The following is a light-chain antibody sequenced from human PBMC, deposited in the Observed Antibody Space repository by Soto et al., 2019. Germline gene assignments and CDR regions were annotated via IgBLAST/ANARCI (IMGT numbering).Light chain of an antibody. CDR2: DVT. CDR1: SNDVGLYNY. J-gene: IGLJ2*01. Sequence: QSALTQPASVSGSPGQSITISCTGSSNDVGLYNYVSWYQQHPGKAPKLVISDVTNRPSGVSDRFSGSKSGNTAFLTISGLQAEEEADYYCSSYTITATLFGRGTKLTVL. CDR3: SSYTITATL. V-gene: IGLV2-14*03.